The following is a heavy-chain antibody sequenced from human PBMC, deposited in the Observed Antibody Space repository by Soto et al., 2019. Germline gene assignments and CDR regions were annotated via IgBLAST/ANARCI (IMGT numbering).Heavy chain of an antibody. V-gene: IGHV4-34*01. J-gene: IGHJ6*02. Sequence: PSETLSLTCAVYGGSFSVYYWSWIRQPPGKGLEWIGEINHSGSTNYNPSLKSRVTISVDTSKNQFSLKLSSVTAADTAVYYCARDYSYYYSYGMDVSGQGTTVTVSS. D-gene: IGHD2-15*01. CDR2: INHSGST. CDR3: ARDYSYYYSYGMDV. CDR1: GGSFSVYY.